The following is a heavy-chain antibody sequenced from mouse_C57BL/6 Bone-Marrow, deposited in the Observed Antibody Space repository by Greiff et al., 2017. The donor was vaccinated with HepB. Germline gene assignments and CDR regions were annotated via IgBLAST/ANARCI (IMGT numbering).Heavy chain of an antibody. D-gene: IGHD1-1*01. CDR1: GFSLTSYG. CDR3: AKPYYYGRSAFAY. Sequence: VQLMESGPGLVQPSQSLSITCTVSGFSLTSYGVHWVRQSPGKGLEWLGVIWRGGSTDYNAAFMSRLSITKDNSKSQVFFKMNSLQADDTAIYYCAKPYYYGRSAFAYWGQGTLVTASA. V-gene: IGHV2-5*01. J-gene: IGHJ3*01. CDR2: IWRGGST.